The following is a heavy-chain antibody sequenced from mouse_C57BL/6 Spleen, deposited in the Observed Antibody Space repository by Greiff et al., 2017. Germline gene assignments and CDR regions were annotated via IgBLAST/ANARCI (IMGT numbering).Heavy chain of an antibody. CDR2: INPNNGGT. J-gene: IGHJ2*01. D-gene: IGHD2-4*01. Sequence: EVQGVESGPELVKPGASVKMSCKASGYTFTDYNMHWVKQSHGKSLEWIGYINPNNGGTSYNQKFKGKATLTVNKSSSTAYMELRSLTSEDSAVYYCARTMVLYDYDDYFDYWGQGTTLTVSS. CDR3: ARTMVLYDYDDYFDY. CDR1: GYTFTDYN. V-gene: IGHV1-22*01.